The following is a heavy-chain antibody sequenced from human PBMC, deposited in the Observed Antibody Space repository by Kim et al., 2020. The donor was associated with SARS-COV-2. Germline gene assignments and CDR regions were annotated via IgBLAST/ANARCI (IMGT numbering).Heavy chain of an antibody. D-gene: IGHD3-3*01. V-gene: IGHV3-74*01. J-gene: IGHJ6*02. Sequence: YAESGKGRFTPSRDNAKNTLYLPMDSLRAEDTAGYYCARVSSGYYCGMDVWGRGTTVTVSS. CDR3: ARVSSGYYCGMDV.